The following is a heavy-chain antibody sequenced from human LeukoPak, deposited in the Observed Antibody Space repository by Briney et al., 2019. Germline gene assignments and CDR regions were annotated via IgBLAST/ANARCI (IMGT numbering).Heavy chain of an antibody. CDR2: IYSSGST. CDR3: ARQGRISMIVVLIEDAFDI. J-gene: IGHJ3*02. V-gene: IGHV4-61*02. D-gene: IGHD3-22*01. Sequence: PSETLSLTCTVSGGSISSGTYYWSWIRQPAGKGLEWIGRIYSSGSTNYNPSLKSRVTISVATSKNQFSLKLSSVTAADTAVYYCARQGRISMIVVLIEDAFDIWGQGTMVTVSS. CDR1: GGSISSGTYY.